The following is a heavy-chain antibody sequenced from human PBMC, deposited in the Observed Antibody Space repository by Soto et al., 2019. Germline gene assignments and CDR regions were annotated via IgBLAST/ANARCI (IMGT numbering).Heavy chain of an antibody. D-gene: IGHD3-10*01. Sequence: GGSLRLSCAVSGFTFSSYAMSWVRQAPGKGLEWVSAISNSGGATYYADSVRGRLTISRDNSKNTLYLQMNSLRVEDTAVYYCAKGRTSAAGGSSFFDFWGQGTLVTVSS. CDR2: ISNSGGAT. V-gene: IGHV3-23*01. CDR1: GFTFSSYA. J-gene: IGHJ4*02. CDR3: AKGRTSAAGGSSFFDF.